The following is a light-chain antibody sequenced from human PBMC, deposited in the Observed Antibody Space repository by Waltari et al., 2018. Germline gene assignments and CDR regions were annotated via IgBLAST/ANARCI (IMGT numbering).Light chain of an antibody. CDR1: QSISKY. J-gene: IGKJ1*01. Sequence: EIMLTQSPGTLSLSPGERATLSCRASQSISKYLAWYQQKPGQAPRLLIDDASIRATGIPDRCSGSGYGTDFSLTISRLEPEDYAVYYCQKYGSLPATFGRGTKVEIK. CDR3: QKYGSLPAT. CDR2: DAS. V-gene: IGKV3-20*01.